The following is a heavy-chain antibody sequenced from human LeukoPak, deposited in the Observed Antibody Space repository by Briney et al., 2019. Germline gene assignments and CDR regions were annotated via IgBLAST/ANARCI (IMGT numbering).Heavy chain of an antibody. CDR3: AKRWRHSTDAFDI. D-gene: IGHD5-24*01. J-gene: IGHJ3*02. V-gene: IGHV3-48*01. Sequence: GGSLRLSCAASGFTFSSYSMNWVRQAPGKELEWVSYISSSSSSTIYYADSVKGRFTISRDNSKNTLYLQMNSLRAEDTAVYYCAKRWRHSTDAFDIWGQGTMVTVSS. CDR2: ISSSSSSTI. CDR1: GFTFSSYS.